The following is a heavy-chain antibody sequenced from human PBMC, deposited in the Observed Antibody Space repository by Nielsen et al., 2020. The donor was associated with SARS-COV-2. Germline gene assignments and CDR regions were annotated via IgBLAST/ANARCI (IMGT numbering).Heavy chain of an antibody. Sequence: SETLSLTCTVSGGSISSGDYYWSWIRQPPGKGLEWIEYIYYSGSTYYNPSLKSRVTISVDTSKNQFSLKLSSVTAADTAVYYCARVGYGDSNWFDPWGQGTLVTVSS. CDR3: ARVGYGDSNWFDP. V-gene: IGHV4-30-4*01. D-gene: IGHD4-17*01. CDR1: GGSISSGDYY. J-gene: IGHJ5*02. CDR2: IYYSGST.